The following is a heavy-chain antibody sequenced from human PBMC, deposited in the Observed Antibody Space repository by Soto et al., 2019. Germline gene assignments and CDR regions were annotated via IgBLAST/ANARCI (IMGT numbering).Heavy chain of an antibody. D-gene: IGHD2-15*01. CDR3: ARGFYCSGGSCYADFDY. CDR2: ISAYNGNT. Sequence: AAPVKVSCKACGYTFTSYGISWVRQAPGQGLEWMGWISAYNGNTNYAQKLQGRVTMTTDTSTSTAYMELRSLRSDDTAVYYCARGFYCSGGSCYADFDYWGQGTLVTVSS. CDR1: GYTFTSYG. V-gene: IGHV1-18*04. J-gene: IGHJ4*02.